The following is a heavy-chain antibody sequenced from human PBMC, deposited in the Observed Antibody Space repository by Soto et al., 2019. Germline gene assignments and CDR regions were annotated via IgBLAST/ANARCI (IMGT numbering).Heavy chain of an antibody. J-gene: IGHJ3*02. CDR3: ASGSHCDGGNCPMGGFDM. CDR1: GYGFSIHC. D-gene: IGHD2-15*01. V-gene: IGHV5-51*01. CDR2: IYPGNSNT. Sequence: GESLKISCKGSGYGFSIHCVAWLRQMPGKGLEWVGIIYPGNSNTMYSPSFQGQVTISADTALSTTYLQWDTLKPSDTAIYFCASGSHCDGGNCPMGGFDMWGQGTMVTV.